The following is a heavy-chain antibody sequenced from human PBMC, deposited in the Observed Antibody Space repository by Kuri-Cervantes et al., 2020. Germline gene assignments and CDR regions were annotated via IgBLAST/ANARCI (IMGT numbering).Heavy chain of an antibody. CDR3: ARVVVTAMYYYYGMDV. Sequence: ASVKVSCKASGYTFTSYDINWVRQATRQGLEWMGWMNPNSGNTGYAQKFQGRVTMTRNTSISTAYMELSSLRSDDTAVYYCARVVVTAMYYYYGMDVWGQGTTVTVSS. D-gene: IGHD2-21*02. J-gene: IGHJ6*02. V-gene: IGHV1-8*01. CDR1: GYTFTSYD. CDR2: MNPNSGNT.